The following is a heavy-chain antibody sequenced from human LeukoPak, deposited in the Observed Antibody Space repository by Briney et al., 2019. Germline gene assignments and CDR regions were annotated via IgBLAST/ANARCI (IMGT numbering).Heavy chain of an antibody. D-gene: IGHD3-22*01. V-gene: IGHV3-21*01. CDR2: ISSSSSYI. CDR3: ARDSPPPYDSSGYHDY. J-gene: IGHJ4*02. Sequence: PGGSLRLSCAASGFTFSSYSMNWVRQAPGKGLEWVSSISSSSSYIYYADSVKGRFTISRDNAKNSLYLQMNSLRAEDTAVYYCARDSPPPYDSSGYHDYWGQGTLVTVSS. CDR1: GFTFSSYS.